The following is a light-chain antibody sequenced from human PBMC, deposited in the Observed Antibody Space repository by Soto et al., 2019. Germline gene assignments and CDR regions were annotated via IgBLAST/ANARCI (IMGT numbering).Light chain of an antibody. V-gene: IGLV2-8*01. CDR1: SIDVGGYNY. CDR3: SSYAGTNNLGV. J-gene: IGLJ2*01. Sequence: QSALTQPPSASGSPGQSVTISCTGTSIDVGGYNYVSWYQQHPGKAPKLMIYEVNKRPSGVPDRFSGSKFGNTASLTVSGLQAEDEADYYCSSYAGTNNLGVFGGGTQLTVL. CDR2: EVN.